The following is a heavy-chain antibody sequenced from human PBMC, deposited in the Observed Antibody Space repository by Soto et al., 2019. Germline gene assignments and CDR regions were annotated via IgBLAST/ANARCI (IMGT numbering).Heavy chain of an antibody. CDR2: ARGGGAGT. Sequence: EVQLLESGGGLVQPGGSLRLSCAASGFTFNHYAMSWVRQAPGKGLEWVSAARGGGAGTYYADSVHGRFTIYRDNSKNTLHLEMNSLRAEDTAEYYCVRDTQGAFDSWGQGTLVTVSS. V-gene: IGHV3-23*01. J-gene: IGHJ4*02. CDR1: GFTFNHYA. CDR3: VRDTQGAFDS.